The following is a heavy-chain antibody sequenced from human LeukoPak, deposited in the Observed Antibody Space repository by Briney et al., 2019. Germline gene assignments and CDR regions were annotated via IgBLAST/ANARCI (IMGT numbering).Heavy chain of an antibody. D-gene: IGHD3-22*01. J-gene: IGHJ6*03. CDR3: ARDFYDSSGYYYVSYYYYYMDV. CDR2: IWYDGSNR. V-gene: IGHV3-33*01. Sequence: AGGSLRLSCAASGFTFSNYGMHWVRQAPGKGLEWVAFIWYDGSNRYCADSVKGRFTISRDNSENTLFLQMNSLRAEDTAVYYCARDFYDSSGYYYVSYYYYYMDVWGKGTTVTVSS. CDR1: GFTFSNYG.